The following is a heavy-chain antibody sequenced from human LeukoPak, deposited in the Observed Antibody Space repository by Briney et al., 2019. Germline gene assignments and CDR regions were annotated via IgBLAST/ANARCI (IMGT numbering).Heavy chain of an antibody. CDR1: GFTFSSQT. Sequence: GGSLRLSCAASGFTFSSQTMGWLRQAPGKGLEWVSVISGSGGSKYYADSAKGRFTISRDNSKNTAYLQMNSLRADDTAVYFCAENGDVGMVNPFNYWGQGTLVTVSS. D-gene: IGHD3-3*01. CDR2: ISGSGGSK. CDR3: AENGDVGMVNPFNY. J-gene: IGHJ4*02. V-gene: IGHV3-23*01.